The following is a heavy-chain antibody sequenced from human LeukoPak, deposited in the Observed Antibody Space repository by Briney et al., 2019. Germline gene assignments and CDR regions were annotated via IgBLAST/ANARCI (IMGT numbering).Heavy chain of an antibody. D-gene: IGHD3-22*01. Sequence: GGSLRLSCTASGFTFGDYAMSWVRQARGKGLEWVGFIRSKAYGGTTEYAASVKGRFTISRDDSKSIAYLQMNSLKTEDTAVYYCTRDLLAHYYDSSGPTVALDYWGQGTLVTVSS. V-gene: IGHV3-49*04. CDR1: GFTFGDYA. CDR2: IRSKAYGGTT. CDR3: TRDLLAHYYDSSGPTVALDY. J-gene: IGHJ4*02.